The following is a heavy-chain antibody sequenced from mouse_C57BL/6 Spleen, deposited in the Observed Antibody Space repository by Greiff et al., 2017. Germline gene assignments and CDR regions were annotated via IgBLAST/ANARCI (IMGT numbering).Heavy chain of an antibody. CDR3: ARLLTWAMDY. D-gene: IGHD1-3*01. CDR2: INPNNGGT. J-gene: IGHJ4*01. CDR1: GYTFTDYN. V-gene: IGHV1-22*01. Sequence: DVQLQESGPELVKPGASVKMSCKASGYTFTDYNMHWVKQSHGKSLEWIGYINPNNGGTSYNQKFKGKATLTVNKSSSTAYMELRSLTSEDSAVYYCARLLTWAMDYWGQGTSVTVSS.